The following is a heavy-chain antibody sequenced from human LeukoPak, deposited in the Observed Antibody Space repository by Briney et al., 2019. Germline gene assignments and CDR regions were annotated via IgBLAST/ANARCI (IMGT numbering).Heavy chain of an antibody. V-gene: IGHV3-23*01. Sequence: GSLRLSCAASGFTFNKYAMNWVRQTPGEGVEWGSTITGRGDRSEYADSVKGRFTISRDNSEGTLWLQMNSLRAEDTALYYCAKATSESSGYKFDSWGQGTLVTVSS. D-gene: IGHD3-22*01. CDR1: GFTFNKYA. J-gene: IGHJ4*02. CDR3: AKATSESSGYKFDS. CDR2: ITGRGDRS.